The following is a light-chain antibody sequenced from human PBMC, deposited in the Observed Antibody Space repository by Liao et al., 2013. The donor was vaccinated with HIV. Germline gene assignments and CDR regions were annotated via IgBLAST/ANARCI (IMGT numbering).Light chain of an antibody. V-gene: IGLV3-1*01. Sequence: SYELTQPPSVSVSPGQTASVTCSGDKLGNKNVCWYQQKPGQSPVLVIYEDDKRPSGIPERFSGSNSGDTATLTISGAQALDEADYYCQAWDTGTVIFGGGTKLTVL. J-gene: IGLJ2*01. CDR3: QAWDTGTVI. CDR1: KLGNKN. CDR2: EDD.